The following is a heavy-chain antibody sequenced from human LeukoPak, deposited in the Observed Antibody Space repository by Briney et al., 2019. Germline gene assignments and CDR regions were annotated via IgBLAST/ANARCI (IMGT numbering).Heavy chain of an antibody. J-gene: IGHJ4*02. CDR3: ARTGSYGSGSYSHY. CDR2: IIPIFGTA. D-gene: IGHD3-10*01. CDR1: GGTFSSYA. Sequence: SVKVSCKASGGTFSSYAISWVRQAPGQGLEWMGGIIPIFGTANYAQKFQGRVTITADESTSTAYMELSGLRSEDTAVYYCARTGSYGSGSYSHYWGQGTLVTVSS. V-gene: IGHV1-69*01.